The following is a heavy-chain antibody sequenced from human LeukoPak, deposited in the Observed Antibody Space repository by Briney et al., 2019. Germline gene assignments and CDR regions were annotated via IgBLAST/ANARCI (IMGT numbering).Heavy chain of an antibody. CDR1: GFTFSRYY. V-gene: IGHV3-74*01. CDR3: ARDFYGDLYFDY. CDR2: INSDESST. Sequence: GGSLRLSCAASGFTFSRYYTHWVRQAPGKGLVWVSRINSDESSTTYADSVKGRFTISRDNAKNTLYLQMNSLRAEDTAVYYCARDFYGDLYFDYWGQGTLVTVSS. D-gene: IGHD4-17*01. J-gene: IGHJ4*02.